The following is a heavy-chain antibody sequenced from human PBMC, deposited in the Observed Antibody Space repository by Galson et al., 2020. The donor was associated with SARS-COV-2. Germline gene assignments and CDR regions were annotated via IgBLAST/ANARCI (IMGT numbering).Heavy chain of an antibody. CDR2: FDPEDGET. J-gene: IGHJ5*02. V-gene: IGHV1-24*01. CDR1: GYTLTELS. Sequence: ASVKVSCKVSGYTLTELSMHWVRQAPGKGLEWMGGFDPEDGETIYAQKFQGRVTMTEDTSTDTAYMELSSLRSEDTAVYYCATAPTVTPPSWFDPWGQGTLVTVSS. D-gene: IGHD4-17*01. CDR3: ATAPTVTPPSWFDP.